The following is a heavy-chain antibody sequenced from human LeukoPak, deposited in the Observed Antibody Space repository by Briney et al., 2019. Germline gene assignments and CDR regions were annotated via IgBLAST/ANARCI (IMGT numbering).Heavy chain of an antibody. CDR3: ARVIAATGWLDP. CDR1: GGSISSGGYY. V-gene: IGHV4-31*03. CDR2: IYYSGST. D-gene: IGHD2-15*01. Sequence: SQTLSLTCTVSGGSISSGGYYWSWIRQHPGKGLEWIGYIYYSGSTYYNPSLKSRVTISVDTSKNQFSLKLSAVTAADTAVYYCARVIAATGWLDPWGQGTLVTVSS. J-gene: IGHJ5*02.